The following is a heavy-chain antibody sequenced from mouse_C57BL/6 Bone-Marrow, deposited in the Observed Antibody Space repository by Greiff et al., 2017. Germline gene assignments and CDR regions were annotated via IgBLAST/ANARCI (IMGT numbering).Heavy chain of an antibody. CDR1: GYTFTSYW. D-gene: IGHD4-1*01. V-gene: IGHV1-55*01. Sequence: QVQLQQPGAELVKPGASVKMSCKASGYTFTSYWITWVKQRPGQGLEWIGDIYPGSGSTNYNEKFKSKATLTVDTSSRTAYMQLSSLTSEDSAVYYCARSPNGYYAMDYWGQGTSVTVSS. J-gene: IGHJ4*01. CDR2: IYPGSGST. CDR3: ARSPNGYYAMDY.